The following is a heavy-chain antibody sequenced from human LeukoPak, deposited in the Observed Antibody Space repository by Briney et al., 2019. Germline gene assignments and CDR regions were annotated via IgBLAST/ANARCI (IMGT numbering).Heavy chain of an antibody. Sequence: PSQTLSLTCTVSGGSISSGSYYWSWIRQPAGKGLEWIGRIYTSGSTNYNPSLKSRVTISVDTSKNQFSLKLSSVTAADTAVYYCARGQEVVAENYFDYWGQGTLVTVSS. CDR1: GGSISSGSYY. D-gene: IGHD5-12*01. J-gene: IGHJ4*02. CDR3: ARGQEVVAENYFDY. V-gene: IGHV4-61*02. CDR2: IYTSGST.